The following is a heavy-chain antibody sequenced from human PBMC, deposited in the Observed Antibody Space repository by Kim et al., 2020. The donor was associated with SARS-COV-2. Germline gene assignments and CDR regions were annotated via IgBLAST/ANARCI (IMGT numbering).Heavy chain of an antibody. J-gene: IGHJ4*03. CDR1: GFTFGDYA. CDR2: IRSKAYGGTT. D-gene: IGHD2-15*01. CDR3: TRAPIRYCSGGSCYFEN. Sequence: GGSLRLSCTASGFTFGDYAMSWVRQAPGKGLEWVGFIRSKAYGGTTEYAASVKGRFTISRDDSKSIAYLQMNSLKTEDTAVYYCTRAPIRYCSGGSCYFENWGEGALVTV. V-gene: IGHV3-49*04.